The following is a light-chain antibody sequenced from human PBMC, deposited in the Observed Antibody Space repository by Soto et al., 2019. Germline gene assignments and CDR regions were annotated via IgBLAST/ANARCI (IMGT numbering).Light chain of an antibody. CDR2: GAF. J-gene: IGKJ4*01. Sequence: IVMTQSPATLSVSPGETATLSCRASQSLTYNLAWYQQKPGQGPRLLIYGAFTRATGIPARFSASGSGTEFPLTISSLQSEDFAVYYCQQYKNWPPLTFGGGTKVEIK. CDR1: QSLTYN. V-gene: IGKV3-15*01. CDR3: QQYKNWPPLT.